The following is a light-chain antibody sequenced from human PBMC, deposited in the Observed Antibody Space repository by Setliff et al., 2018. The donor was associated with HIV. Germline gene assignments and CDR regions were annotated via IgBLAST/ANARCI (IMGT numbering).Light chain of an antibody. CDR1: SSNIGMSY. CDR2: ENN. Sequence: QSVLTQSPSVSAAPGQKVTISCSGSSSNIGMSYVSWYQQLPGAVPKLLIYENNRRPSGVPDRFSGSKSGTSASLDISGLQTGDEADYYCATWDVSLSTVFFGGGTQLTVL. V-gene: IGLV1-51*02. J-gene: IGLJ2*01. CDR3: ATWDVSLSTVF.